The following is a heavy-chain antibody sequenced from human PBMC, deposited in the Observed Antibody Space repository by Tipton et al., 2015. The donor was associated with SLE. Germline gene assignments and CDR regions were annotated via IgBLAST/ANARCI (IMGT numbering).Heavy chain of an antibody. D-gene: IGHD2-2*01. CDR2: IIPIFGTA. J-gene: IGHJ4*02. CDR3: ARGVHCSSTSCYGPLGY. CDR1: GDTFSNYA. Sequence: QVQLVQSGAEVKKPGSSVKVSCKASGDTFSNYAISWVRQAPGQGLEWMGGIIPIFGTANYAQKFQGRVTITTDESTSTAYMELSSLRSEDTAVYYCARGVHCSSTSCYGPLGYWGQGTLVTVSS. V-gene: IGHV1-69*01.